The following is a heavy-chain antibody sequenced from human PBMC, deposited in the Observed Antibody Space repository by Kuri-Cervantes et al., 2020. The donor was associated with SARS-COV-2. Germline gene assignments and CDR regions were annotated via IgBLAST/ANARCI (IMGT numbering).Heavy chain of an antibody. Sequence: GSLRLSCAVYGGSFSGYYWSWIRQPPGEGLEWIGEINHSGSTNYNPSLKSRVTISVDTSKTQFSLKLSSVTAADTAVYYCARGPVIVGDTRRRVLDYWGQGTLVTVSS. CDR2: INHSGST. V-gene: IGHV4-34*01. D-gene: IGHD1-26*01. CDR3: ARGPVIVGDTRRRVLDY. J-gene: IGHJ4*02. CDR1: GGSFSGYY.